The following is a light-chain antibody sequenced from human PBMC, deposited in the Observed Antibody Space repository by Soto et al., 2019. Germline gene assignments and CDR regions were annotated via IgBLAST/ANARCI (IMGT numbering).Light chain of an antibody. CDR3: QQRNVWPPVT. J-gene: IGKJ5*01. CDR2: GAF. CDR1: ESVAGH. Sequence: EILMTQSPATLSVSPGERATLSCRASESVAGHLAWYQQKPGQAPRLLIYGAFNRATGIPARFSGSGSGTDFTLTISSLEPEDSAVYYCQQRNVWPPVTFGQGTRLEIK. V-gene: IGKV3-11*01.